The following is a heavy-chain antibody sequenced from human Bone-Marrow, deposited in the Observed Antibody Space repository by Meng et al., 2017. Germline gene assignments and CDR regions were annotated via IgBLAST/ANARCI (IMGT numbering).Heavy chain of an antibody. CDR3: AITGDGAFDI. J-gene: IGHJ3*02. CDR1: GGTFSSYA. D-gene: IGHD7-27*01. V-gene: IGHV1-69*05. CDR2: IIPIFGTA. Sequence: SVKVSCEASGGTFSSYAISWVRQAPGQGLEWMGGIIPIFGTANYAQKFQGRVTITTDESTSTAYMELSRLRSDDTAVYYCAITGDGAFDIWGQGTMVTVSS.